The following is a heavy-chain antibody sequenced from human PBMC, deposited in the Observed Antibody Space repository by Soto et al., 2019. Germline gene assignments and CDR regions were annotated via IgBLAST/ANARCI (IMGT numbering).Heavy chain of an antibody. Sequence: ASVKVSCKASGYTFTSYAMHWVRQAPGQRLEWMGWINAGNGNTKYSQKFQGRVTLTRDTSASTAYMELSSLRSEDTAVYYCARMSITGTKYYFDYWGQGTLVTVSS. J-gene: IGHJ4*02. V-gene: IGHV1-3*01. CDR2: INAGNGNT. D-gene: IGHD1-20*01. CDR3: ARMSITGTKYYFDY. CDR1: GYTFTSYA.